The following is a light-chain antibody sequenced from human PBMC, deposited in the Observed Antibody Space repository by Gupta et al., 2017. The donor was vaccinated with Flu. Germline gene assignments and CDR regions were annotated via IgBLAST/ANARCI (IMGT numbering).Light chain of an antibody. CDR2: RND. J-gene: IGLJ2*01. CDR3: AAWDAGLSAVV. CDR1: SNIGSSY. V-gene: IGLV1-47*01. Sequence: SNIGSSYLYWYQQQLPGTAPKLLIYRNDQRPSGVPDRFSGSKSGTSASLAISGVRSEDEADYYCAAWDAGLSAVVFGGGTKLTVL.